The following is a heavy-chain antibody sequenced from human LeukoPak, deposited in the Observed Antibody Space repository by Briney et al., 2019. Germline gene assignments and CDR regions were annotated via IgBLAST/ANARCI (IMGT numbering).Heavy chain of an antibody. CDR3: ARGFYGSGSQFDY. V-gene: IGHV4-4*09. D-gene: IGHD3-10*01. J-gene: IGHJ4*02. CDR2: IYTSGST. Sequence: SETLSLTCTVSGGPISSYYWSWIRQPPGKGLEWIGYIYTSGSTNYNPSLKSRVTISVDTSKNQLSLKLSSVTAADTAVYYCARGFYGSGSQFDYWGQGTLVTVSS. CDR1: GGPISSYY.